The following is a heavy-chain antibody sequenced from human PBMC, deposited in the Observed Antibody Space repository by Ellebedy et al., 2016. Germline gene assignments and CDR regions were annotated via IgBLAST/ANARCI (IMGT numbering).Heavy chain of an antibody. CDR1: GFTFSSYS. CDR2: ISSSSSTI. CDR3: ARGGDYANWFDP. J-gene: IGHJ5*02. V-gene: IGHV3-48*01. Sequence: GESLKISXAASGFTFSSYSMNWVRQAPGKGLEWASYISSSSSTIYYADSVKGRFTISRDNAKNSLYLQMNSLRAEDTAVYYCARGGDYANWFDPWGQGTLVTVSS. D-gene: IGHD4-17*01.